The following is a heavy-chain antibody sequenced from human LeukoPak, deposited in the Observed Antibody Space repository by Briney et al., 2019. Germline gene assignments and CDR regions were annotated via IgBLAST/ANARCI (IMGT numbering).Heavy chain of an antibody. CDR3: ARGSGDYAGMDV. CDR1: GFTVSSNY. D-gene: IGHD3-10*01. V-gene: IGHV3-66*01. CDR2: IYSCGST. J-gene: IGHJ6*02. Sequence: GGSLRLSCAASGFTVSSNYMSWVRQAPGKGLEWVSVIYSCGSTYYADSVKGRFTISRDNSKNTLYLQMNSLRAEDTAVYYCARGSGDYAGMDVWGQGTTVTVSS.